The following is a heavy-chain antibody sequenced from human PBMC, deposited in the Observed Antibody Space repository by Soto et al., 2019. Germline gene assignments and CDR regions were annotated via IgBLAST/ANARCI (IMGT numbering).Heavy chain of an antibody. V-gene: IGHV3-23*01. J-gene: IGHJ5*02. Sequence: EVQLLESGGGLVQPGGSLRLSCAASGFTFSSHTMSWVRQAPGKGLEWVSAISGSGGSTYYADSVKGRFTISRDNPKNTLYLQMNSLRAEDTAVYYCAKGRLAALFDPWGQGTLFTVSS. CDR1: GFTFSSHT. CDR2: ISGSGGST. CDR3: AKGRLAALFDP.